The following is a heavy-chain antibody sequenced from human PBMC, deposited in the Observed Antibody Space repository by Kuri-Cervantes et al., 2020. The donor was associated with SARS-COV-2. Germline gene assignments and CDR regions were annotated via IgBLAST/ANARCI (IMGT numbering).Heavy chain of an antibody. J-gene: IGHJ3*02. CDR2: IYYSGST. D-gene: IGHD2-21*01. CDR1: GGSFSGYY. V-gene: IGHV4-39*01. CDR3: ARHSGGGDDAFDI. Sequence: GSLRLSCAVYGGSFSGYYWGWIRQPPGKGLEWIGSIYYSGSTYYNPSLKSRVTISVGTSKNQFSLRLSSVTAADTAVYYCARHSGGGDDAFDIWGQGTMVTVSS.